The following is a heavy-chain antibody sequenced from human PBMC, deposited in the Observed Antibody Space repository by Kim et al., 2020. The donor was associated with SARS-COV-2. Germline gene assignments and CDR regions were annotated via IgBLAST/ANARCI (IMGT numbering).Heavy chain of an antibody. V-gene: IGHV4-34*01. CDR2: INHSGST. J-gene: IGHJ6*03. Sequence: SDTLSLTCAVYGGSFSGYYWSWIRQPPGKGLEWIGEINHSGSTNYNPSLKSRVTISVDTSKNQFSLKLSSVTAADTAVYYCAREGAVGATRNIYYYYYMDVWGKGTTVTVSS. CDR3: AREGAVGATRNIYYYYYMDV. D-gene: IGHD1-26*01. CDR1: GGSFSGYY.